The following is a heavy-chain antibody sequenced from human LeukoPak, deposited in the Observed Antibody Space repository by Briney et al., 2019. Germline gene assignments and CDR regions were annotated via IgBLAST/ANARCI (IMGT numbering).Heavy chain of an antibody. V-gene: IGHV4-4*07. CDR1: GGSISSYY. CDR2: IYTSGST. J-gene: IGHJ6*03. Sequence: SETLSLTCTVSGGSISSYYWSWIRQPAGKGLEWIGRIYTSGSTNYNPSLKSRVTMSVDTSKNQFSLKLSSVTAADTAVYYCARDVSGTMVRGDYYYMDVWGKGTTVTVSS. CDR3: ARDVSGTMVRGDYYYMDV. D-gene: IGHD3-10*01.